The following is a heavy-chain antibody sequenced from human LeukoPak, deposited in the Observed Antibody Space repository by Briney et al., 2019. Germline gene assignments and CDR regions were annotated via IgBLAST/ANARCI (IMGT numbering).Heavy chain of an antibody. CDR3: ARAAQSSSTKDYYYMDV. CDR1: GFTFSSYE. J-gene: IGHJ6*03. CDR2: ISSSGSTI. Sequence: GGSLRLSCAASGFTFSSYEMNWVRQAPGKGLEWVSYISSSGSTIYYADSLKGRFTISRDNAKISLYLQMNSLRAEDTAVYYCARAAQSSSTKDYYYMDVWGKGTTVTVSS. V-gene: IGHV3-48*03. D-gene: IGHD6-6*01.